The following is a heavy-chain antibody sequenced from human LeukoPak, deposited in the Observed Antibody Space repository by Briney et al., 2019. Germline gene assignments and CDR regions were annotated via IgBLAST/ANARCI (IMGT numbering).Heavy chain of an antibody. Sequence: GASVKVSCKASGYTFTSYGISWVRQAPGQGLEWMGWISAYNGHTNYAQKLQGRVTMTTDTSTSTAYMELSRLRSDDTAVYYCARVYGYSYGAYYFDYWGQGTLVTVSS. J-gene: IGHJ4*02. D-gene: IGHD5-18*01. V-gene: IGHV1-18*01. CDR1: GYTFTSYG. CDR3: ARVYGYSYGAYYFDY. CDR2: ISAYNGHT.